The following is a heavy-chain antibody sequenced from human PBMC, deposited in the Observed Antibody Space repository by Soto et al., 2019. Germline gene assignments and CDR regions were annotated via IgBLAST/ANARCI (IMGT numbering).Heavy chain of an antibody. CDR2: ISSSSSYT. J-gene: IGHJ5*02. CDR3: ARAGWGSYLGWFDP. CDR1: GFTFSDYY. Sequence: QVQLVESGGGLVKPGGSLRLSCAASGFTFSDYYMSWIRQAPGKGLEWVSYISSSSSYTNYADSVKGRFTISRDNAKNSLYRQMNSLRAEDTAVYYCARAGWGSYLGWFDPWGQGTLVTVSS. D-gene: IGHD3-16*02. V-gene: IGHV3-11*05.